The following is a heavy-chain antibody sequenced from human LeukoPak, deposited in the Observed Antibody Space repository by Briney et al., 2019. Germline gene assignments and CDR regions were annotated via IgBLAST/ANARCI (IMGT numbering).Heavy chain of an antibody. V-gene: IGHV4-61*08. Sequence: SQTLSLTCTVSGGSISSGGYYWSWIRQPPGKGLEWIGYVYYSGSTNYNPSLKSRVTIPVDTSKNQFSLKLSSVTAADTAVYYCARNGGSGSPWWFDPWGQGTLVTVSS. CDR2: VYYSGST. CDR3: ARNGGSGSPWWFDP. D-gene: IGHD3-10*01. J-gene: IGHJ5*02. CDR1: GGSISSGGYY.